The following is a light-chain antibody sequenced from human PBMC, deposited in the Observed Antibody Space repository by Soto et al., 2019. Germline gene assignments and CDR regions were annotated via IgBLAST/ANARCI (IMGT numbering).Light chain of an antibody. J-gene: IGKJ5*01. V-gene: IGKV3-15*01. Sequence: EIMLTQSPATLSVSPGERATLSCRASQSIDTKLAWYQQKPGQAPRLLIYGASTRSTDFPPRFSGSGSGTEFTLTISSLYSEDFAVYYCQQYYNWPPYTFGQGTRLEIK. CDR3: QQYYNWPPYT. CDR2: GAS. CDR1: QSIDTK.